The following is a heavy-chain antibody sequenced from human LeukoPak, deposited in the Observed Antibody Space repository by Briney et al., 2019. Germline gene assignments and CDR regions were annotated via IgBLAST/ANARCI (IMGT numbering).Heavy chain of an antibody. V-gene: IGHV3-48*03. J-gene: IGHJ6*02. CDR3: ARRKGFYGMDV. Sequence: PGGSLRLSCAASEFTFSSYEMNWVRQAPGKGLEWILHISSSGTTTQYADSVKGRFTISRDNAKNSVDLQMSSLRAEGTAVYYCARRKGFYGMDVWGQGPRSPFP. CDR1: EFTFSSYE. CDR2: ISSSGTTT.